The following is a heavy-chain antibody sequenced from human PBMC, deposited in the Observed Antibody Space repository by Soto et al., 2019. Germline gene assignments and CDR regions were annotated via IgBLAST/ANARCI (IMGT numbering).Heavy chain of an antibody. D-gene: IGHD2-15*01. V-gene: IGHV3-33*01. J-gene: IGHJ6*03. CDR1: GFTFSSYG. Sequence: QVQLVESGGGVVQPGRSLRLSCAASGFTFSSYGMHWVRQAPGKGLEWVAVIWYDGSNKYYADSVKGRFTISRDNSKNTLYRQMNSLRAEDTAVYYCAREGCSGGSCYSGRYYYMDVWGKGTTVTVSS. CDR2: IWYDGSNK. CDR3: AREGCSGGSCYSGRYYYMDV.